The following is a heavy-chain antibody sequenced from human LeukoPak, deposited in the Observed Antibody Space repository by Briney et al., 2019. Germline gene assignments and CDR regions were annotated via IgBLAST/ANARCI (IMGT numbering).Heavy chain of an antibody. V-gene: IGHV3-66*01. CDR3: ASAKLPDYYDSSGYWH. CDR2: IYSGGST. CDR1: GFTVSSNY. J-gene: IGHJ4*02. D-gene: IGHD3-22*01. Sequence: GGSLRLSCAASGFTVSSNYMSWVRQAPGKGLEWVSVIYSGGSTYYAGSVKGRFTISRDNSKNTLYLQMNSLRAEDTAVYYCASAKLPDYYDSSGYWHWGQGTLVTVSS.